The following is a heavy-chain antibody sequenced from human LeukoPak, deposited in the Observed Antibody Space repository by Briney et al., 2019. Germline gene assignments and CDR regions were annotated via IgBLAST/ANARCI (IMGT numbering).Heavy chain of an antibody. V-gene: IGHV3-11*01. Sequence: GGSLRLSCAASGFTFSDYYMSWIRQAPGKGLEWVSYISSSGSTIYYADSVKGRFTISRDNAKNSLYLQMNSLRAEDTAVYYCARYREKYGDYDAFDIWGQGTMVTVSS. D-gene: IGHD4-17*01. J-gene: IGHJ3*02. CDR1: GFTFSDYY. CDR2: ISSSGSTI. CDR3: ARYREKYGDYDAFDI.